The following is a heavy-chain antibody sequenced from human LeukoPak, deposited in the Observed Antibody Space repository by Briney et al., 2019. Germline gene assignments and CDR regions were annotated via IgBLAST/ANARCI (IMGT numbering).Heavy chain of an antibody. D-gene: IGHD6-19*01. V-gene: IGHV3-30*18. CDR3: AKGLAVAGTEGYYFDY. CDR2: ISYDGSNK. Sequence: GGSLRLSCAASGFTFSSYGMHWVRQAPGKGLEWVAVISYDGSNKYYADSVKGRFTISRDNSKNTLYLQMNSLRAEDTAVYYCAKGLAVAGTEGYYFDYWGQGTLVTVSS. CDR1: GFTFSSYG. J-gene: IGHJ4*02.